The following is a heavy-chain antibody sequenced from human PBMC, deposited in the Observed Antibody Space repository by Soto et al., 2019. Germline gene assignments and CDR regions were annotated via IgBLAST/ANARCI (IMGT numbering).Heavy chain of an antibody. V-gene: IGHV3-33*01. J-gene: IGHJ4*02. CDR1: GFTFSSYG. D-gene: IGHD2-15*01. CDR2: IWYDGSNK. Sequence: QVQLVESGGGVVQPGRSLRLSCAASGFTFSSYGMHWVRQAPGKGLEWVAVIWYDGSNKYYADSVKGRFTISRDNSKNTLYLQMNSLRAEGTAVYYCARSPKKYCSGGSCYPGPNDYWGQGTLVTVSS. CDR3: ARSPKKYCSGGSCYPGPNDY.